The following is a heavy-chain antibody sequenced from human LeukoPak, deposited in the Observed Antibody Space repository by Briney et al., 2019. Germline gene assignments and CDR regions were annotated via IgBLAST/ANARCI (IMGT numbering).Heavy chain of an antibody. CDR3: AKDRRGNWNYVGHFDH. J-gene: IGHJ4*02. D-gene: IGHD1-7*01. CDR1: GFTLSNYA. V-gene: IGHV3-23*01. CDR2: SSESGSAT. Sequence: GGSLRLSCAASGFTLSNYAMSWVRQAPGRGLEWVSTSSESGSATRYADSVKGRFTISRDNSMSTLYLQMDSLRAEDTAVYYCAKDRRGNWNYVGHFDHWGQGTLVTVSS.